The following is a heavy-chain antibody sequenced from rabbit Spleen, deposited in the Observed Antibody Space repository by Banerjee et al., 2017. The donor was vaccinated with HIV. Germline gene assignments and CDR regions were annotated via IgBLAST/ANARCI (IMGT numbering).Heavy chain of an antibody. J-gene: IGHJ6*01. CDR1: GFSFSSSYY. V-gene: IGHV1S40*01. Sequence: QSLEESGGDLVKPEGSLTLTCTASGFSFSSSYYMCWVRQAPGKGLVCIACIYADRSGSTYYANWAKGRFTISKTSSTTVTLQMTSLTAADTATYFCARDTGSSFSSYGMDLWGPGTLVTVS. CDR2: IYADRSGST. D-gene: IGHD8-1*01. CDR3: ARDTGSSFSSYGMDL.